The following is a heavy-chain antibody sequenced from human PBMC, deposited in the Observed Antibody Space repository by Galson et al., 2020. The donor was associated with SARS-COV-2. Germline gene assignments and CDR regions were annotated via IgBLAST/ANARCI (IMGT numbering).Heavy chain of an antibody. V-gene: IGHV1-46*01. Sequence: ASVKVSCKASGYTFTSYYMHWVRQAPGQGLEWMGIINPSGGSTSYAQKFQGRVTMTRDTSTSTVYMELSSLRSEDTAVYYCARVVYYDILTGYYIPPYFDYWGQGTLVTVSS. CDR2: INPSGGST. CDR3: ARVVYYDILTGYYIPPYFDY. D-gene: IGHD3-9*01. CDR1: GYTFTSYY. J-gene: IGHJ4*02.